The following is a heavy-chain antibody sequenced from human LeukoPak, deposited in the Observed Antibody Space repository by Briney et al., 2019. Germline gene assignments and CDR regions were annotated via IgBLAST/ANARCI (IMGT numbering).Heavy chain of an antibody. J-gene: IGHJ3*02. CDR3: ARDLHDSSGGAFDI. CDR2: ISSSSSTI. Sequence: QPGGSLRLSCAASGFTFSSYSMNWVRQAPGKGLEWVSYISSSSSTIYYADSVKGRFTISRDNAKNSLYLEMNSLRAEDTAVYYCARDLHDSSGGAFDIWGQGTMVTVSS. CDR1: GFTFSSYS. D-gene: IGHD3-22*01. V-gene: IGHV3-48*01.